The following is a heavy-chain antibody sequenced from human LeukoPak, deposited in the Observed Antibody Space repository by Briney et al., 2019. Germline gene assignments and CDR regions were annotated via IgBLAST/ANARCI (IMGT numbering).Heavy chain of an antibody. CDR1: GHFITAYY. CDR3: ASHTGTVFDY. D-gene: IGHD7-27*01. Sequence: SDTLSLTHTLSGHFITAYYWRWIRPPPGERAEWFGYVYYSGRTEYNPSLKCRVTICIDMSKRQFSLNLPSVTAADTAVYSCASHTGTVFDYWGRGALVTVPS. V-gene: IGHV4-59*07. J-gene: IGHJ4*02. CDR2: VYYSGRT.